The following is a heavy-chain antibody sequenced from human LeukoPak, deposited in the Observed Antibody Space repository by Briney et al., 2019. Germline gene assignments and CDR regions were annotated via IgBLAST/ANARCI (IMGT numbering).Heavy chain of an antibody. CDR1: GFTFSSYA. D-gene: IGHD3-3*01. CDR2: ISGSGGST. Sequence: GGSLRLSCAASGFTFSSYAMSWVRQAPGKGLEWVSAISGSGGSTYYADSVKGRFTISRDNSKNTLYLQMNSLRAEDTAVYYCARDRNDFWSGYYTYYFDYWGQGTLVIVSS. V-gene: IGHV3-23*01. J-gene: IGHJ4*02. CDR3: ARDRNDFWSGYYTYYFDY.